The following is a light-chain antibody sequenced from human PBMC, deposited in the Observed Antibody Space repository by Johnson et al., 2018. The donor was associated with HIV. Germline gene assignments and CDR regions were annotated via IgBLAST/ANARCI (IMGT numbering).Light chain of an antibody. CDR3: GTWDASLSPGGV. Sequence: QPVLTQPPSVSAAPGQTVNISCSGNVSNIESYFVSWYQQLPGTAPKLLIYDNDQRPSGIPDRFSGSKSGTSATLGITGLQPGDEGDYYCGTWDASLSPGGVFGTGTKVTVL. J-gene: IGLJ1*01. CDR2: DND. V-gene: IGLV1-51*01. CDR1: VSNIESYF.